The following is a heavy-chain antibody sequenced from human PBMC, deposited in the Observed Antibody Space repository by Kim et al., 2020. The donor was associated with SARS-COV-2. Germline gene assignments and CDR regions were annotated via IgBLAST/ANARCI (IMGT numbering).Heavy chain of an antibody. CDR3: ARHVTDGGDDRPFDI. V-gene: IGHV3-11*01. CDR2: ISSSGSTK. J-gene: IGHJ3*02. CDR1: GFTFSDYD. D-gene: IGHD2-21*02. Sequence: GGSLRLSCAASGFTFSDYDMPWIRQAPGKGLEWVAAISSSGSTKYYADSVKGRFTISRDNAKNSLYLQMNSLRAEDTAVYYCARHVTDGGDDRPFDIW.